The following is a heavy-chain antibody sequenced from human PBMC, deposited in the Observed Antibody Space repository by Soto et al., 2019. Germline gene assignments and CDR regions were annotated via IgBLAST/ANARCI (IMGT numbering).Heavy chain of an antibody. CDR1: GDSMSSGPYS. J-gene: IGHJ3*02. V-gene: IGHV4-30-2*01. CDR3: ARDAYGDFDALDI. D-gene: IGHD3-10*01. Sequence: QVQLQESGSRLVKPSQTLSLTCTVSGDSMSSGPYSWSWVRQTPGKGLEWLAYIRQSGSVYYNPSPKTRATISVDKSKNQFSLTMHSVTAADTAVYFCARDAYGDFDALDIWGQGILVTVSS. CDR2: IRQSGSV.